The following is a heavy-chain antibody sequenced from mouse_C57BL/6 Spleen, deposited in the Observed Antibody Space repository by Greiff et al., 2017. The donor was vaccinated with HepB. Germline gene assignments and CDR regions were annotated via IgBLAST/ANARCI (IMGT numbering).Heavy chain of an antibody. CDR3: ARGKAYYSKAWFAY. J-gene: IGHJ3*01. Sequence: VQLQQPGAELVMPGASVKLSCKASGYTFTSYWMHWVKQRPGQGLEWIGEIDPSDSYTNYNQKFKGKSTLTVDKSSSTAYMQLSSLTSEDSAVYYCARGKAYYSKAWFAYWGQGTLVTVSA. V-gene: IGHV1-69*01. CDR1: GYTFTSYW. CDR2: IDPSDSYT. D-gene: IGHD2-5*01.